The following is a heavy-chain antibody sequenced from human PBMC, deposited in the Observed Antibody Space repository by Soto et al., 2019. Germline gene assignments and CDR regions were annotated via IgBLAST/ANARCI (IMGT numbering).Heavy chain of an antibody. CDR1: GGSFSGYY. CDR2: INHSGST. D-gene: IGHD1-26*01. J-gene: IGHJ6*02. Sequence: QVQLQQWGAGLLKPSETLSLTCAVYGGSFSGYYWSWIRQPPGKGLEWIGEINHSGSTNYNPSLKSRVTISVDTSKNQFFLKLSSVTAADTAVYYCARGGGYYYGMDVWGQGTTVTVSS. CDR3: ARGGGYYYGMDV. V-gene: IGHV4-34*01.